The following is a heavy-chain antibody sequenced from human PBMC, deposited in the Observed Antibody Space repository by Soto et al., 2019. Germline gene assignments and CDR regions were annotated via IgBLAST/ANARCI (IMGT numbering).Heavy chain of an antibody. Sequence: GGSLRLSCAASGFTFDSYAMTWVRLTPGKGLEWVSTISGSGAMTYHADSVKGRFTVSRDNSRNTLYLQMNGLSAEDTAIYYCATNFGYSYSYDMGDTWGQGTLVTVSS. D-gene: IGHD5-18*01. CDR1: GFTFDSYA. CDR3: ATNFGYSYSYDMGDT. CDR2: ISGSGAMT. V-gene: IGHV3-23*01. J-gene: IGHJ5*02.